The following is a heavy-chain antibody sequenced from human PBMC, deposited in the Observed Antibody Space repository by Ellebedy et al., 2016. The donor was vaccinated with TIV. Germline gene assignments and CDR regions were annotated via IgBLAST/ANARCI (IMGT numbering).Heavy chain of an antibody. Sequence: GSLRLXCSVSGGSINSYYWSWIRQSPVKGLEWIGYAHYSGGTKYSPSLKSRVFISIDTSKNQFSLKLSSVTAADTAVYYCARDSSNSRWYLWGQGTLVTVSS. CDR1: GGSINSYY. CDR3: ARDSSNSRWYL. J-gene: IGHJ5*02. CDR2: AHYSGGT. V-gene: IGHV4-59*01. D-gene: IGHD4-23*01.